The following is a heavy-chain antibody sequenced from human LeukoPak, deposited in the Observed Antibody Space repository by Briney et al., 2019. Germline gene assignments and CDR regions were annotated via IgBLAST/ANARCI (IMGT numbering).Heavy chain of an antibody. CDR1: GYTFTSYG. Sequence: GASVKVSCKASGYTFTSYGISWVRQAPGQGLEWMGWISAYNGNTNYAQKLRGRVTMSTDTSTSTAYMELRSLRSDDTAVYYCAGDDGYELPFDYWGQGTLVTVSS. V-gene: IGHV1-18*01. D-gene: IGHD5-12*01. CDR3: AGDDGYELPFDY. CDR2: ISAYNGNT. J-gene: IGHJ4*02.